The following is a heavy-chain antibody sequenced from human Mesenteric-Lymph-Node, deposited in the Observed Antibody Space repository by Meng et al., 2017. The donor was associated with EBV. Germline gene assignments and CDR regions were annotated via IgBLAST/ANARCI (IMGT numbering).Heavy chain of an antibody. D-gene: IGHD1-7*01. Sequence: EVQLVESXVGLVMLGXSLRLSXAASGFTFNDAWMTWVRQAPGKGLEWVGRIKSETDGGTTDYAAPVKGRFTISRDDLKNMVYLQMNSLHTEDTAVYYCTAGTTFSVFYFDYWGQGALVTVSS. CDR1: GFTFNDAW. J-gene: IGHJ4*02. V-gene: IGHV3-15*01. CDR2: IKSETDGGTT. CDR3: TAGTTFSVFYFDY.